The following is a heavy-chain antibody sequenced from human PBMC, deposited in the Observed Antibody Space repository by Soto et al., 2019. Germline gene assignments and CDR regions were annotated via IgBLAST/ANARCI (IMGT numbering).Heavy chain of an antibody. CDR3: ARERGWQPDY. CDR1: GYTFTSYG. D-gene: IGHD6-19*01. V-gene: IGHV1-18*01. CDR2: ISAYNGNT. J-gene: IGHJ4*02. Sequence: QVQLVQSGAEVKKPGASVKVSCKASGYTFTSYGISWVRQAPGQGLEWMGWISAYNGNTNYEQKLQGRVTMTTATSTSTAYMELRSLMFAVSAVYLCARERGWQPDYWGQGTLVTVSS.